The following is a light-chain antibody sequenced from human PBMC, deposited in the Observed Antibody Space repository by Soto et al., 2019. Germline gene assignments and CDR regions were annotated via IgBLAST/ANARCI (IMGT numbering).Light chain of an antibody. CDR3: QHYNSYSEA. J-gene: IGKJ1*01. CDR1: QTISSW. V-gene: IGKV1-5*03. Sequence: DIQMTQSPSTLSGSVGDRVTITCRASQTISSWLAGYQQKPGKAPNLLIYKASTLKSGFPSRFSGSGSGTDFTLTISSLQPDDFAAYYCQHYNSYSEAFGQGTKVEVK. CDR2: KAS.